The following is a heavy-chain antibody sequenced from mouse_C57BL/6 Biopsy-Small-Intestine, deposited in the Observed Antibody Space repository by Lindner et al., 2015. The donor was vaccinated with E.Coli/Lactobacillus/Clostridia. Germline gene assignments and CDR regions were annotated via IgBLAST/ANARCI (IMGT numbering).Heavy chain of an antibody. V-gene: IGHV1-82*01. CDR3: ARYWVYALDY. Sequence: VQLQESGPELVKPGASVKISCKTSGYTFSSSWMTWVRQRPGKGLEWIGRIYPGDGDTNYNENFKGKATLTADRSSSTAYMQLSSLTSEDSAVYFCARYWVYALDYWGQGTSVTVSS. CDR1: GYTFSSSW. J-gene: IGHJ4*01. CDR2: IYPGDGDT.